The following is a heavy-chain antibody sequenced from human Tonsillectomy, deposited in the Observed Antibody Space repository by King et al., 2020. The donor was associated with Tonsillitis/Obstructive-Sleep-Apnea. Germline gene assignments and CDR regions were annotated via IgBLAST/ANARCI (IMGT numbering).Heavy chain of an antibody. D-gene: IGHD4/OR15-4a*01. V-gene: IGHV5-10-1*01. CDR3: VGADYYNMDF. Sequence: VQLVQSGAEVKKPGESLRISCKGSGYRFTSYWINWVRQMPGKGLEWMGRIDPSDSYTNYSPFFQGHVTISADKSISTAYLQWSSLRASDTAMYYCVGADYYNMDFWGQGTTVTVSS. J-gene: IGHJ6*02. CDR1: GYRFTSYW. CDR2: IDPSDSYT.